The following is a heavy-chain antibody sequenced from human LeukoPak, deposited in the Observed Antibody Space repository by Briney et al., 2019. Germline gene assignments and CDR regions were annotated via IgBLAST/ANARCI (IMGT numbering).Heavy chain of an antibody. V-gene: IGHV3-30*01. CDR3: ARDFNYCSSTSCYTNPLGY. J-gene: IGHJ4*02. Sequence: PGRSLRLSCAASGFTFSSYAMHWVRQAPGKGLEWVAVISYDGSNKYYADSVKGRFTISRDNSKNTLYLQTNSLRAEDTAVYYRARDFNYCSSTSCYTNPLGYWGQGTLVTVSS. CDR1: GFTFSSYA. CDR2: ISYDGSNK. D-gene: IGHD2-2*02.